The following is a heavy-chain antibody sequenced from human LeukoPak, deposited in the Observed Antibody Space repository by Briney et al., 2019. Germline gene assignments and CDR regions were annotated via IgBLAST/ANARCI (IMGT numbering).Heavy chain of an antibody. J-gene: IGHJ6*03. CDR2: INNSGST. Sequence: SETLSLTCTVSGGSISSYYWSWMRQPPGKGREWIGYINNSGSTNYNPSLTSRVTISVDTSKNQFSLKLRTVTAADTAVYYCARAAAAGTITYMDVWGKGTTVTVSS. CDR3: ARAAAAGTITYMDV. D-gene: IGHD6-13*01. CDR1: GGSISSYY. V-gene: IGHV4-59*01.